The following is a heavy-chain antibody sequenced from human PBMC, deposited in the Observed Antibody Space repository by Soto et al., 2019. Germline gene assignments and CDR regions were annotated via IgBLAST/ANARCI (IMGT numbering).Heavy chain of an antibody. Sequence: SVKVSCKASGFTFTSSAVQWVRQARGQRLEWIGWIVVGSGNTNYAQKFQERVTITRDMSTSTAYMELSSLRSEDTAVYYCATPGIAVAGTSSSAFDIWGQGTMVTVSS. CDR1: GFTFTSSA. D-gene: IGHD6-19*01. CDR2: IVVGSGNT. CDR3: ATPGIAVAGTSSSAFDI. V-gene: IGHV1-58*01. J-gene: IGHJ3*02.